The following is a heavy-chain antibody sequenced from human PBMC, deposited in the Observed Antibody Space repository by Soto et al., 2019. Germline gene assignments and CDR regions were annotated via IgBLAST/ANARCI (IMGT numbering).Heavy chain of an antibody. Sequence: PSETLSLTCTVSGGSISSYYGSWIRQPPGKGLEWIGYIYYSGSTNYNPSLKSRVTISVDTSKNQFSLKLSSVTAADTAVYYCARERYSSSSCYFDYWGQGTLVTVSS. D-gene: IGHD6-6*01. CDR1: GGSISSYY. J-gene: IGHJ4*02. CDR3: ARERYSSSSCYFDY. CDR2: IYYSGST. V-gene: IGHV4-59*01.